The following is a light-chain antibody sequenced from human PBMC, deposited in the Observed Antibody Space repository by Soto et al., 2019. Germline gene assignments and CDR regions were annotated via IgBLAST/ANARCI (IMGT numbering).Light chain of an antibody. V-gene: IGKV3-20*01. CDR2: GAS. CDR3: QQNGRSPPWT. J-gene: IGKJ1*01. Sequence: EIVMTQSPATLSVSPGERATLSCRASQSVSSYLAWYQQKPGQAPRLLIYGASIRATGIPDRFSGSGSGTDFTLTISRLEPEDFAVYYCQQNGRSPPWTFGQGTKVDIK. CDR1: QSVSSY.